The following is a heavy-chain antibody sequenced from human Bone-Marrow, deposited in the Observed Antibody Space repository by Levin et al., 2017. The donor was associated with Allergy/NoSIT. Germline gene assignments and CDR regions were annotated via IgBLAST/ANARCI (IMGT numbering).Heavy chain of an antibody. CDR2: VHWNGESM. J-gene: IGHJ4*02. V-gene: IGHV3-9*01. CDR1: GFTFDDYA. CDR3: AKDMRDLRCGSGARRGFFDY. D-gene: IGHD2-15*01. Sequence: GGSLRLSCTASGFTFDDYAIHWVRQASGKGLEWVSGVHWNGESMGYADSVKGRFTISRDNTRNSLYLEMNSLSLPDPAVYYCAKDMRDLRCGSGARRGFFDYWGQGTLVTVTS.